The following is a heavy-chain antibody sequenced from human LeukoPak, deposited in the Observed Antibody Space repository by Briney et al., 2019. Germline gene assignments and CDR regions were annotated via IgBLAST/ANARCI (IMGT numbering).Heavy chain of an antibody. D-gene: IGHD3-22*01. CDR2: IYTSGST. J-gene: IGHJ4*02. Sequence: SETLSLTCTVSGGSISSSSYYWGWIRQPAGKGLEWIGRIYTSGSTNYNPSLKSRVTISVDTSKNQFSLNLSSVTAADTAVYYCAREGYYYDSSGYYGHVGYWGQGTLVTVSS. CDR3: AREGYYYDSSGYYGHVGY. CDR1: GGSISSSSYY. V-gene: IGHV4-61*02.